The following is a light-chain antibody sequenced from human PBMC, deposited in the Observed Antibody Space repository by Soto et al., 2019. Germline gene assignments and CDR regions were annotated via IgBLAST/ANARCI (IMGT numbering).Light chain of an antibody. CDR1: QSISSW. CDR3: QQYNTYPWT. Sequence: DIQMTQSPSTLSASVGDRVTITCRASQSISSWLAWYQQKPGKAPKLLIYDASSLESGVPSRFSGGGSGTEFTLTISNLQPDDFASYCCQQYNTYPWTFGQGTKVDIK. V-gene: IGKV1-5*01. J-gene: IGKJ1*01. CDR2: DAS.